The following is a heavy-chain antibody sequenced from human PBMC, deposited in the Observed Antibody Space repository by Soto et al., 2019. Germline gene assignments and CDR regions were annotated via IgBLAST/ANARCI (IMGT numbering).Heavy chain of an antibody. Sequence: PSETLSLTCAVYGGSFSGYYWSWIRQPPGKGLEWIGYIYYSGSTNYNPSLKSRVTISVDTSKNQFSLKLSSVTAADTAVYYCARAYYSSYYYYYYMDVWGKGTTVTVSS. J-gene: IGHJ6*03. CDR2: IYYSGST. V-gene: IGHV4-59*01. D-gene: IGHD4-4*01. CDR3: ARAYYSSYYYYYYMDV. CDR1: GGSFSGYY.